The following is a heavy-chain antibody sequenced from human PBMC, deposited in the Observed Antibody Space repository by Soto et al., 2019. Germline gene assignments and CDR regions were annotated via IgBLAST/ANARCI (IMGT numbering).Heavy chain of an antibody. V-gene: IGHV1-18*01. CDR1: GYTFSDYG. J-gene: IGHJ4*02. Sequence: QVQLVQSGADVKKPGASVKVSCKASGYTFSDYGVSWVRQAPGQGLEWMGWISSKNGNTNFAQKFRGRVTMTTDPSTSTVYMELRSLRPDDTAVSYCAREPPETPPDYWGQGPLVTVSS. CDR3: AREPPETPPDY. CDR2: ISSKNGNT.